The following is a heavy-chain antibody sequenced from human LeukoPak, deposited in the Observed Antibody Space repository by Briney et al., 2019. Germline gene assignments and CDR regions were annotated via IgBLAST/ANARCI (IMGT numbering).Heavy chain of an antibody. CDR3: ATSTAGIYYYGMDV. D-gene: IGHD6-19*01. CDR2: IYYSGST. J-gene: IGHJ6*02. V-gene: IGHV4-59*01. CDR1: GGSISSYY. Sequence: PSETLPLTCTVSGGSISSYYWSWIRQPPGKGLEWIGYIYYSGSTNYNPSLKSRVTISVDTSKNQFSLKLSSVTAADTAVYYCATSTAGIYYYGMDVWGQGTTVTVSS.